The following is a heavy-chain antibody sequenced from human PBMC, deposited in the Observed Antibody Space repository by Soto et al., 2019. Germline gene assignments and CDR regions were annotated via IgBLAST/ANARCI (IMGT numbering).Heavy chain of an antibody. CDR3: ARPGIKYSSSSEGMDV. CDR1: GYIFTTYG. CDR2: ISTYNGKT. V-gene: IGHV1-18*01. Sequence: QVQLVQSGAEVKEPGASVKVSCKASGYIFTTYGVSWVRQAPGQGLEWMGWISTYNGKTNYAQKLQGRVTMTTDTCTSTAYMELRSLRSDDTAVYYCARPGIKYSSSSEGMDVWGQGTTVTVSS. D-gene: IGHD6-6*01. J-gene: IGHJ6*02.